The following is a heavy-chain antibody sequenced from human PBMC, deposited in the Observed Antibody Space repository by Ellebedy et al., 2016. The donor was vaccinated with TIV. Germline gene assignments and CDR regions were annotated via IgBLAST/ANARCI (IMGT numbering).Heavy chain of an antibody. J-gene: IGHJ3*01. CDR3: ATDGSYGDYRSPAHAFEV. Sequence: GESLKISCAASGFSFSSYWMTWVRQAPGKGLEWVANINQDGSDKYYEDSVKGRFTISRDNAKNSLYLQMTSLRADDTALYYCATDGSYGDYRSPAHAFEVWGQGTMVTVSS. CDR2: INQDGSDK. V-gene: IGHV3-7*01. CDR1: GFSFSSYW. D-gene: IGHD4-17*01.